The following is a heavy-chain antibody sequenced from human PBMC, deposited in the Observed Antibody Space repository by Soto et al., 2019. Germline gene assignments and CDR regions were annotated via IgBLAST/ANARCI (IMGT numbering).Heavy chain of an antibody. J-gene: IGHJ6*02. Sequence: SETLSLTCAVYGGSFSGYYWTWIRQPPGTGLEWIGEINHSGSTNYNPSLKSRVTISVDTSKNQFSLKLNSVTAADTAVYYCAGDTYGMDVWGQGTTVTVSS. CDR3: AGDTYGMDV. D-gene: IGHD3-10*01. V-gene: IGHV4-34*01. CDR2: INHSGST. CDR1: GGSFSGYY.